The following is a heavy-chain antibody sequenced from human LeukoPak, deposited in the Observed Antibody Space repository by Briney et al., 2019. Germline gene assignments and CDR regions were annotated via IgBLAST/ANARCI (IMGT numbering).Heavy chain of an antibody. CDR3: AWAFDI. CDR2: ISAFNDNT. J-gene: IGHJ3*02. CDR1: DYTFTSYG. Sequence: GASVKVTCKASDYTFTSYGISWVRQAPGQGLEWMGWISAFNDNTNYAQKFQGRVTMTTDTSTSTAYMELRSLRSDDTAVYYCAWAFDIWGQGTMITVSS. V-gene: IGHV1-18*01.